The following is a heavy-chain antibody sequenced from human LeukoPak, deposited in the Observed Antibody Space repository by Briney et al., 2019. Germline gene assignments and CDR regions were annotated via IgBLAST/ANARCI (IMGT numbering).Heavy chain of an antibody. D-gene: IGHD2-21*01. Sequence: PGRSLRLSCAASGFTFSSYGMHWVRQAPGKGLEWVAVISYDGSKKYYADSVKGRFTISRDNSKNTLYLQMNSLRAEDTAVYYCAKIPMSNAFDIWGQGTMVTVSS. CDR3: AKIPMSNAFDI. CDR2: ISYDGSKK. V-gene: IGHV3-30*18. CDR1: GFTFSSYG. J-gene: IGHJ3*02.